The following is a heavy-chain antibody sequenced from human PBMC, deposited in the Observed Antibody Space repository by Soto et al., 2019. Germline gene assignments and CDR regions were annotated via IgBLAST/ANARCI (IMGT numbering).Heavy chain of an antibody. J-gene: IGHJ4*02. V-gene: IGHV3-23*01. Sequence: EVHLLESGGGLVLPGVSLRLSCAGSGFTFSSYAMSWVRQAPGKGLEWVSAISSVGGSTYYADSVKGRFIISRDNSENTLYLQVTSLRAEDTAIYYCTKDREFTYYDLWSGYYAFDSWGQGTRVTVSS. CDR1: GFTFSSYA. D-gene: IGHD3-3*01. CDR2: ISSVGGST. CDR3: TKDREFTYYDLWSGYYAFDS.